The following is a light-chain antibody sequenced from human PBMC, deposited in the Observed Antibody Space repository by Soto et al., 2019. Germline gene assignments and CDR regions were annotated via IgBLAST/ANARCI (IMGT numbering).Light chain of an antibody. Sequence: EIVMTQSPATLSVSPGERATLSCRASQSVSSNLAWYQQKPGQAPRLLIYGASTRATGIPARFSGSGSGTDFPLTISSLQSEDFALYYCQQYNNWPFTFGPGTKVDIK. CDR1: QSVSSN. CDR2: GAS. CDR3: QQYNNWPFT. J-gene: IGKJ3*01. V-gene: IGKV3-15*01.